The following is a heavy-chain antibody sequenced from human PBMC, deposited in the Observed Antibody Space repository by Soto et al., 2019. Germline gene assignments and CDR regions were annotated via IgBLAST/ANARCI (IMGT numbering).Heavy chain of an antibody. D-gene: IGHD3-22*01. J-gene: IGHJ4*02. CDR3: ARGSGYYFFDY. CDR1: GGSISSGDYY. V-gene: IGHV4-30-4*01. CDR2: IYYSGST. Sequence: SETLSLTCTVSGGSISSGDYYWSWIRQPPGKGLEWIGYIYYSGSTYYNPSLKSRVTISVDTSKNQFSLKLSSVTAADTAVYYCARGSGYYFFDYWGQGTLVTVSS.